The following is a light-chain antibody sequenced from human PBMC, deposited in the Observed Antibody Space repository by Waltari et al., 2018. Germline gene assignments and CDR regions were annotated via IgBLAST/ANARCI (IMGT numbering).Light chain of an antibody. CDR1: NLGRES. J-gene: IGLJ2*01. V-gene: IGLV3-21*02. CDR3: QVWEYISDHPDII. Sequence: SYVLTQPPSASVAPAPKARITCVGHNLGRESVNRYQQKPGQAPLLVVYDDGARPSGIPERFSGSHSGNTATLTISSVEAGDEADYFCQVWEYISDHPDIIFGGGTKLTVL. CDR2: DDG.